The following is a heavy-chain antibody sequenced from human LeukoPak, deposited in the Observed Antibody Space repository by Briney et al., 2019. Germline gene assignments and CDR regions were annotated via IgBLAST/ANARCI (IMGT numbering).Heavy chain of an antibody. V-gene: IGHV4-59*12. Sequence: SETLSLTCTVSGGSIRNYYWTWIRQPPGKGLEWIGYIHDSGSTHFNPSLQSRVTMSIDTSKNQFSLNLSSVTAADTAVYCCARGTLYYYGSGSYPWYFDYWGQGTLVTVSS. J-gene: IGHJ4*02. CDR3: ARGTLYYYGSGSYPWYFDY. D-gene: IGHD3-10*01. CDR1: GGSIRNYY. CDR2: IHDSGST.